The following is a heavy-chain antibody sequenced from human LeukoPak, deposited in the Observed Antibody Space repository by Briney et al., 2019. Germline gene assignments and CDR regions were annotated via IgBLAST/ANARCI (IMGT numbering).Heavy chain of an antibody. D-gene: IGHD3-22*01. V-gene: IGHV4-30-2*01. CDR1: GGSISSGGYS. CDR3: ARGNDSSGYPNWFDP. J-gene: IGHJ5*02. Sequence: SQTLSLTCAVSGGSISSGGYSWSWIRQPPGKGLEWIGYIYHSGSTYYNPSLKSRVTISVDRSKNQFSLKLSSVTAADTAVYYCARGNDSSGYPNWFDPWGQGTLVTVSS. CDR2: IYHSGST.